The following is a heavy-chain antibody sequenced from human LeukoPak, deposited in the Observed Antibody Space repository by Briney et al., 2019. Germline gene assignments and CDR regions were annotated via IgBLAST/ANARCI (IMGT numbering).Heavy chain of an antibody. CDR3: AKCVILTGRYMDV. D-gene: IGHD3-9*01. J-gene: IGHJ6*03. V-gene: IGHV3-21*04. CDR2: ISSSSSYM. CDR1: GFTFSSYS. Sequence: PGGSLRLSCAASGFTFSSYSMNWVRQAPGKGLEWVSSISSSSSYMYYADSVKGRFTISRDNSKNTLYLQMNSLRAEDTAVYYCAKCVILTGRYMDVWGKGTTVTIFS.